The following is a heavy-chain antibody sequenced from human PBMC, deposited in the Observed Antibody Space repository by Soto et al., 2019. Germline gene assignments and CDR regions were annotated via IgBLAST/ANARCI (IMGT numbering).Heavy chain of an antibody. Sequence: EVKLLQSGGGVVPPGGSLRLSCATSGFTFNTYPMTWVRHAPGKGLEWVSSISSTAGKTSSYADSVKGRFAISRDFSDNTVYLQMDNLRVDDTALYFCAKGVLSFHYGMEVWGQGTTVTVSS. CDR2: ISSTAGKTS. V-gene: IGHV3-23*01. CDR1: GFTFNTYP. CDR3: AKGVLSFHYGMEV. J-gene: IGHJ6*02. D-gene: IGHD3-10*01.